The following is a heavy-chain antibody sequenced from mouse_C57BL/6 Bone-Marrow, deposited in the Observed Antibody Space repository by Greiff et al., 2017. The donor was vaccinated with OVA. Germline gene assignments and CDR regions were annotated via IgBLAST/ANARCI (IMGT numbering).Heavy chain of an antibody. CDR3: ARREGTSYAMDY. CDR2: IYPGGGYT. D-gene: IGHD5-1*01. CDR1: GYTFTNYW. J-gene: IGHJ4*01. V-gene: IGHV1-63*01. Sequence: QVQLKESGAELVRPGNSVKMSCKASGYTFTNYWIGWAKQRPGHGLEWIGDIYPGGGYTNYNEKFKGKATLTADKSSSTAYMQFSSLTSEDSAIYYCARREGTSYAMDYWGQGTSVTVSS.